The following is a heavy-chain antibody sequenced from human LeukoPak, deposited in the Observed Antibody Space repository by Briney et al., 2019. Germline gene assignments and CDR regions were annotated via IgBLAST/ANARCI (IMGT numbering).Heavy chain of an antibody. CDR3: ASGLGYCSSTSCTLVRRFDP. CDR2: INHSGST. Sequence: PSETLSLTCAVYGGSFSGYYWSWIRQPPGKGLEWIGEINHSGSTNYNPSLKSRVTISVDTSKNQFSLKLSSVTAADTAVYYCASGLGYCSSTSCTLVRRFDPWGQGTLVTVSS. J-gene: IGHJ5*02. V-gene: IGHV4-34*01. D-gene: IGHD2-2*01. CDR1: GGSFSGYY.